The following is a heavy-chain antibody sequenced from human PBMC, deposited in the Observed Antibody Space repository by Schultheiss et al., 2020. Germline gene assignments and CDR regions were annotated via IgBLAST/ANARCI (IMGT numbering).Heavy chain of an antibody. CDR3: AREGYDYDSSGYYYFDY. J-gene: IGHJ4*02. CDR1: GFTFSSYA. D-gene: IGHD3-22*01. Sequence: GESLKISCAASGFTFSSYAMHWVRQAPGKGLEWVAVIWYDGSNKYYADSVKGRFTISRDNYKNTLYLQMNSLRAEDTAVYYCAREGYDYDSSGYYYFDYWGQGTLVTVSS. CDR2: IWYDGSNK. V-gene: IGHV3-33*08.